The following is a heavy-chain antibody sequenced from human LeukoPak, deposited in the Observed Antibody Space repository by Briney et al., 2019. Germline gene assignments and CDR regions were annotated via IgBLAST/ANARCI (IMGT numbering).Heavy chain of an antibody. Sequence: PSETLSLTCAVSGASISSSTVYWGWICQPPGKGLEWIGSISNSGNTYFNTSLKSRVTISVDTSKNQYSLTLTSVTAADTAVYYCARLHFDAVWGVVRYLDYWGQGTLGTVSS. J-gene: IGHJ4*02. V-gene: IGHV4-39*01. CDR1: GASISSSTVY. CDR3: ARLHFDAVWGVVRYLDY. D-gene: IGHD3-16*01. CDR2: ISNSGNT.